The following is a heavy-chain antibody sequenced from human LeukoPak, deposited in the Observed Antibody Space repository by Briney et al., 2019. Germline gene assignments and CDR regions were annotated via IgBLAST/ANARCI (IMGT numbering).Heavy chain of an antibody. D-gene: IGHD5-24*01. Sequence: SETLSLTCAIYGGSFSGYYWSWIRQPPGKGLEWIGEINHSGSTNYNPSLKSRVTISVDTSKNQFSLKLSSVTAADTAVYYCARGGDSYAAFRMATIYAWGQGTLVTVSS. CDR3: ARGGDSYAAFRMATIYA. J-gene: IGHJ4*02. CDR1: GGSFSGYY. CDR2: INHSGST. V-gene: IGHV4-34*01.